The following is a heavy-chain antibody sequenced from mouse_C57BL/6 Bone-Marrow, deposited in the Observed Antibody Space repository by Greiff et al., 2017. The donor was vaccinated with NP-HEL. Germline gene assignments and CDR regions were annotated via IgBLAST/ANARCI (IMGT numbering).Heavy chain of an antibody. CDR2: IYPGSGST. Sequence: QVQLQQSGAELVKPGASVKMSCKASGYTFTSYWITWVKQRPGQGLEWIGDIYPGSGSTNYNEKFKSKATLTVDTSSSTAYMQLSSLTSEDSAVYYCARSAITTVVATGDYWGQGTTLTVSS. J-gene: IGHJ2*01. D-gene: IGHD1-1*01. CDR3: ARSAITTVVATGDY. CDR1: GYTFTSYW. V-gene: IGHV1-55*01.